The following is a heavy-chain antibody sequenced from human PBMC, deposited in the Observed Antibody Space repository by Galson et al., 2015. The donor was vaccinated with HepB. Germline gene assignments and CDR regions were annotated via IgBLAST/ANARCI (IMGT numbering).Heavy chain of an antibody. Sequence: SLRLSCAASGFTFSSYAMSWVRQAPGKGLEWVSAISGSGGSTYYADSVKGRFTISRDNSKNTLYLQMNSLRAEDTAVYYCAKDWRGFGMATTYGMDVWGQGTTVTVSS. V-gene: IGHV3-23*01. CDR2: ISGSGGST. D-gene: IGHD5-24*01. CDR1: GFTFSSYA. J-gene: IGHJ6*02. CDR3: AKDWRGFGMATTYGMDV.